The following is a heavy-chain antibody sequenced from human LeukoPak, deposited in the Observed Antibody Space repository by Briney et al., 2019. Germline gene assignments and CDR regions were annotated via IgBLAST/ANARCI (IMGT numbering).Heavy chain of an antibody. V-gene: IGHV3-30*04. CDR1: GFTFSSHS. CDR2: MSFDGLNK. CDR3: ARDRVVAGIGEVDY. Sequence: GRSLSLSCAASGFTFSSHSLHWVRQAPGRGLEWVAVMSFDGLNKYYADSVKGRFTVSRDNSKNTVYLQMNSLRAEDMGVYYCARDRVVAGIGEVDYWGPGTLVTVSS. D-gene: IGHD6-19*01. J-gene: IGHJ4*02.